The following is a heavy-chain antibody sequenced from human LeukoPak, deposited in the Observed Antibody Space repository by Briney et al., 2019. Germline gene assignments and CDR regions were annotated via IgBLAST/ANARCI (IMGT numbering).Heavy chain of an antibody. V-gene: IGHV3-11*01. CDR1: GFTFSDYY. CDR2: ISSSGSTI. D-gene: IGHD1-26*01. Sequence: GGSRRLSCAASGFTFSDYYMSWIRQAPGKGLEWVSYISSSGSTIYYADSVKGRFTISRDNAKNSLYLQMNSLRAEDTAVYYCARIIVGADHWFDPWGQGTLVTVSS. CDR3: ARIIVGADHWFDP. J-gene: IGHJ5*02.